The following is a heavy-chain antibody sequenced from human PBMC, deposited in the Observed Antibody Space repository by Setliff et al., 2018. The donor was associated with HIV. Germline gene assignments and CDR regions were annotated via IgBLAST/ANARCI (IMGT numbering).Heavy chain of an antibody. D-gene: IGHD5-12*01. V-gene: IGHV1-18*01. CDR3: ARDVGRDGYCFDH. Sequence: ASVKVSCKASGYTFSDYGISWVRQAPGQGLEWMGWISAHNGRINYAQKFQGRVTMTTDRSTSTAYMELRSLRSDDTAVYYCARDVGRDGYCFDHWGQGTQVTVS. CDR2: ISAHNGRI. J-gene: IGHJ4*02. CDR1: GYTFSDYG.